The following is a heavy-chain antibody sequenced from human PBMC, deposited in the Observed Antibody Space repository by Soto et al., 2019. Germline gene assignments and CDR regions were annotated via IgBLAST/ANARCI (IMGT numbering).Heavy chain of an antibody. CDR2: ISAHDGGT. J-gene: IGHJ4*02. V-gene: IGHV3-23*01. CDR1: GFSFSTYA. D-gene: IGHD6-13*01. Sequence: EVQLLESGGGLVQPGESLRLSCAGSGFSFSTYAMNWVRQSPGKGLEWVSGISAHDGGTYYADSVRGRFTISRDHSKNTVYLQMNSLRAEDTAVYYCAKDPCSSWYCKYFEYWCQGTLGTVSS. CDR3: AKDPCSSWYCKYFEY.